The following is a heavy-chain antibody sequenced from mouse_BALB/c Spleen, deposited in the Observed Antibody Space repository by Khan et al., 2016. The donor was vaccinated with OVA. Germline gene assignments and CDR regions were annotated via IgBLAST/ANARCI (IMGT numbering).Heavy chain of an antibody. CDR3: ARSASYWFFDV. V-gene: IGHV9-3-1*01. CDR1: GYTFTNYG. D-gene: IGHD6-1*01. Sequence: QIQLVQSGPELKKPGETVKISCKASGYTFTNYGMNWVKQAPGKGLKWMGWINTYTGEPTYADDFKGRFAFSLETSANTASLQINNSKNEDTATYFCARSASYWFFDVWGAGTTVTVSS. CDR2: INTYTGEP. J-gene: IGHJ1*01.